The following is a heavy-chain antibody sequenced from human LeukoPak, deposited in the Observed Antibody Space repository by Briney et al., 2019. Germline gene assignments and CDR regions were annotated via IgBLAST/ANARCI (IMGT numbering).Heavy chain of an antibody. CDR1: GGSFSSNA. CDR3: ARGGYSGSYWPEHFQH. V-gene: IGHV1-69*13. Sequence: GASVKVSCKASGGSFSSNAINWVRQAPGQGLEWMGGIIPIFGTANYAQKFQDRVTITAAESTSTAYMELSSLRSEDTAVYYCARGGYSGSYWPEHFQHWGQGTLVTVSS. D-gene: IGHD1-26*01. J-gene: IGHJ1*01. CDR2: IIPIFGTA.